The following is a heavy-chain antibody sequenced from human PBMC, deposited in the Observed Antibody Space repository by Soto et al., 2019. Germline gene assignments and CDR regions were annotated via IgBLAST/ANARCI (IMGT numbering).Heavy chain of an antibody. V-gene: IGHV1-18*01. J-gene: IGHJ6*03. Sequence: QVQLVQSGAEVKKPGASVKVSCKASGYTFTSYGISWVRQAPGQGLEWMGWISAYNGNTNYAQKLQGRVTMTTDTSTSTAHMELRSLRSDDTAVYYCARGRYCSGGSCYFDSFWYYYYYMDVWGKGTTVTVSS. CDR1: GYTFTSYG. CDR3: ARGRYCSGGSCYFDSFWYYYYYMDV. CDR2: ISAYNGNT. D-gene: IGHD2-15*01.